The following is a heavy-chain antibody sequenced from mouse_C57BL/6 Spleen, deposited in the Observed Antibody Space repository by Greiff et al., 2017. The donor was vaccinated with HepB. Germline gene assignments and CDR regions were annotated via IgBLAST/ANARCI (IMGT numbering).Heavy chain of an antibody. D-gene: IGHD1-1*01. CDR2: IYPGGGYT. Sequence: VQLQQSGAELVRPGTSVKMSCKASGYTFTNYWIGWAKQRPGHGLEWIGDIYPGGGYTNYNEKFKGKATLTADKSSSTAYMQFSSLTSEDSAIYYCARGGTTVVGGDYAMDYWGQGTSVTVSS. CDR1: GYTFTNYW. CDR3: ARGGTTVVGGDYAMDY. V-gene: IGHV1-63*01. J-gene: IGHJ4*01.